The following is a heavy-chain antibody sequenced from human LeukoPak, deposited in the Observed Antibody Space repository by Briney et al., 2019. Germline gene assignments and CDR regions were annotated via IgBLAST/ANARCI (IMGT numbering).Heavy chain of an antibody. Sequence: SETLSLTCAVSGGSISSGGYSWSWIRQPPGKGLEWIGYIYHSGSTYYNPSLKNRVTISVDRSKNQFSLKLSSVTAADTAVYYCARDAAGARLWYFDLWGRGTLVTVSS. CDR3: ARDAAGARLWYFDL. CDR1: GGSISSGGYS. CDR2: IYHSGST. D-gene: IGHD6-25*01. V-gene: IGHV4-30-2*01. J-gene: IGHJ2*01.